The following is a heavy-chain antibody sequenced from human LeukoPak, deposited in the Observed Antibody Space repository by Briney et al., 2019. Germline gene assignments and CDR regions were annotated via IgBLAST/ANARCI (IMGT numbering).Heavy chain of an antibody. J-gene: IGHJ6*02. CDR3: TRLGVVVVPAARMDV. D-gene: IGHD2-2*01. Sequence: GGSPRLSCAASGFTFSGSAMHWVRQASGKGLEWVGRIRSKANSYATAYAASVKGRFTISRDDSKNTAYLQMNSLKTEDTAVYYCTRLGVVVVPAARMDVWGQGTTVTVSS. CDR2: IRSKANSYAT. V-gene: IGHV3-73*01. CDR1: GFTFSGSA.